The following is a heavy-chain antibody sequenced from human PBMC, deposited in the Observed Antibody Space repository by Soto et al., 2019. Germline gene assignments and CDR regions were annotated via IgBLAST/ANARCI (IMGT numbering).Heavy chain of an antibody. CDR3: ARAGGSGSYYPDYYYGMDV. D-gene: IGHD3-10*01. CDR2: IIPIFGTA. CDR1: GGTFSSYA. V-gene: IGHV1-69*12. J-gene: IGHJ6*02. Sequence: QVQLVQSGAEVKKPGSSVKVSCKASGGTFSSYAISWVRQAPGQGLEWMGGIIPIFGTANYAQQFQGRVTITADESTSTAYMELSSLRSEDTAVYYCARAGGSGSYYPDYYYGMDVWGQGTTVTVSS.